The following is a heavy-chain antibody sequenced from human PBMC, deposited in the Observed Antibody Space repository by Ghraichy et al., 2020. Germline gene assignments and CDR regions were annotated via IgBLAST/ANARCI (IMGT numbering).Heavy chain of an antibody. J-gene: IGHJ4*02. CDR3: AKAPGGLAVADKGTLFDY. V-gene: IGHV3-9*01. D-gene: IGHD6-19*01. CDR1: GFTFDDYA. CDR2: ISWNSGSI. Sequence: GGSLRLSCAASGFTFDDYAMHWVRQAPGKGLEWVSGISWNSGSIGYADSVKGRFTISRDNAKNSLYLQMNSLRAEDTALYYCAKAPGGLAVADKGTLFDYWGQGTLVTVSS.